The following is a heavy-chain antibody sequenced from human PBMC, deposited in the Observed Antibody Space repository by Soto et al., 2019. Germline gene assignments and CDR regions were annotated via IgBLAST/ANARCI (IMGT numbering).Heavy chain of an antibody. J-gene: IGHJ4*02. D-gene: IGHD2-8*01. Sequence: EVQLLESGGGLVQPGGSLRLTCAASGFTFSSYGISWIRLSPGKGLEWVSVISGGGDTTYYTPSVKGRFTISRDDFRXXLYLQMNSLRTEDTAIYYCAKLRDFVVLPAGILDYWGPGTLVTVSS. V-gene: IGHV3-23*01. CDR2: ISGGGDTT. CDR1: GFTFSSYG. CDR3: AKLRDFVVLPAGILDY.